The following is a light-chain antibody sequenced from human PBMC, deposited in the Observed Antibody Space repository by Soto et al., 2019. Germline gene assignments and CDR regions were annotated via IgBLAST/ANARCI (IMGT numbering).Light chain of an antibody. CDR1: SSYIGDNY. J-gene: IGLJ1*01. CDR3: AAWDDSLSGYV. V-gene: IGLV1-47*01. Sequence: QSVLTQPPSASGTPGQKVTISCSGSSSYIGDNYVYWHQQLPGTAPKLLIYRNNQRPSGVPDRFSGSKSGTSASLAISGLRSEDEADYYCAAWDDSLSGYVFGPGTKVTVL. CDR2: RNN.